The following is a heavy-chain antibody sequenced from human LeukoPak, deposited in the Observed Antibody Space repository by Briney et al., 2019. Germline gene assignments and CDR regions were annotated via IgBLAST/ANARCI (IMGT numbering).Heavy chain of an antibody. Sequence: GASVKVSCKASGGTFSSYALSWVRQAPGQGLEWMGGIIPMFGTANYAQKFQGRVTITADESTSTAYMELSSLRSEDTAVYYCARSDCSSTSCPLPYWGQGTLVTVSS. D-gene: IGHD2-2*01. CDR2: IIPMFGTA. J-gene: IGHJ4*02. CDR3: ARSDCSSTSCPLPY. V-gene: IGHV1-69*13. CDR1: GGTFSSYA.